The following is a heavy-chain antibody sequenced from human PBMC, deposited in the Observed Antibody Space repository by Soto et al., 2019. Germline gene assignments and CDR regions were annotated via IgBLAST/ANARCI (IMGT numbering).Heavy chain of an antibody. J-gene: IGHJ4*02. CDR3: ARGGHVVVVTAALDY. CDR2: VNPSGGHT. Sequence: QVQLMQSGAEVKKPGASVKVSCKASGDTFTDYYIHWVRQAPGQGLEWMGTVNPSGGHTTYAQHFLGRVTMTRDTSPSTLSMELTSLTSDDTAIYYWARGGHVVVVTAALDYWGQGTLVTVSS. CDR1: GDTFTDYY. D-gene: IGHD2-21*02. V-gene: IGHV1-46*01.